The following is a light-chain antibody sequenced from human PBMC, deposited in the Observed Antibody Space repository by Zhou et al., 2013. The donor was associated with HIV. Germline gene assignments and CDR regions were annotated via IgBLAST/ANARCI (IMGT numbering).Light chain of an antibody. Sequence: DIQMTQSPSSLSASVGASVTITCRASQSLDNWLAWYQQKPGKAPNLLVYKASNLESGVPSRFSGSGSGTEFTLTITSLQPADIATYYCQQCRNSPWTFGQGTKVEMK. CDR3: QQCRNSPWT. CDR1: QSLDNW. V-gene: IGKV1-5*03. CDR2: KAS. J-gene: IGKJ1*01.